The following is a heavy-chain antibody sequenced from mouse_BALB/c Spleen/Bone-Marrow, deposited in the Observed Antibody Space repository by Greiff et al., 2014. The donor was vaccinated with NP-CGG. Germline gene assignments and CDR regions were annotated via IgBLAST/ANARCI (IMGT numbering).Heavy chain of an antibody. CDR2: IYPGDGET. J-gene: IGHJ2*01. CDR1: GYPFSSYW. Sequence: QVQLQQSGAELVRPGSSVKISCKASGYPFSSYWMNWVKQRPGQGLEWIGRIYPGDGETNYNGKFKGNATLTADKSSSTAYMRLISLTSEDSAVYFCARKYGDYWGQGTTLTVSS. V-gene: IGHV1-80*01. D-gene: IGHD2-10*02. CDR3: ARKYGDY.